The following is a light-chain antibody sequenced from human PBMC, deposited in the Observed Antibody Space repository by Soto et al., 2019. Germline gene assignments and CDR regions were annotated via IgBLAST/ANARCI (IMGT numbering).Light chain of an antibody. Sequence: QSVLTQPASVSGSPGQSITISCTGTSSDVGGYNLVSWYQQHPGKAPKLMIYEGSKRPSGVSNRFSGSKSGNPASLTISGFQAEDEADYYCCSYAGSSTWVFGGGTKLTVL. CDR2: EGS. J-gene: IGLJ3*02. V-gene: IGLV2-23*01. CDR3: CSYAGSSTWV. CDR1: SSDVGGYNL.